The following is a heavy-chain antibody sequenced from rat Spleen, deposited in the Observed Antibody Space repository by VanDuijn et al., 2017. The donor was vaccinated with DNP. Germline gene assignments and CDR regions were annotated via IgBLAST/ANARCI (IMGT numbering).Heavy chain of an antibody. Sequence: EVQLVESGGGLVQPGRSLKLSCTASGFTFSDYNMAWVRQAPKQGLEWVATILYDGSRTYYRDSVKGRFTISRDNAKSTLYLQMGSLRSEDTATYYCGTDNSGYDWGQGVMVTVSS. CDR3: GTDNSGYD. D-gene: IGHD4-3*01. CDR1: GFTFSDYN. V-gene: IGHV5S10*01. CDR2: ILYDGSRT. J-gene: IGHJ2*01.